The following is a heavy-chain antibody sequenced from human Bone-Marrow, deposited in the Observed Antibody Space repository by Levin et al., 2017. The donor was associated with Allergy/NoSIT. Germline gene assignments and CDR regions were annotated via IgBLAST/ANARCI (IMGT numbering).Heavy chain of an antibody. CDR2: IGTAGDT. CDR3: ARSRSPDFCECI. J-gene: IGHJ4*02. D-gene: IGHD3-3*01. CDR1: GFTFSSYD. Sequence: PGGSLRLSCAASGFTFSSYDMHWVRQATGKGLEWVSAIGTAGDTYYPGSVKGRFTISRENAKNSLYLQMNSLRAGDTAVYYCARSRSPDFCECIWGQGTLVTVSS. V-gene: IGHV3-13*01.